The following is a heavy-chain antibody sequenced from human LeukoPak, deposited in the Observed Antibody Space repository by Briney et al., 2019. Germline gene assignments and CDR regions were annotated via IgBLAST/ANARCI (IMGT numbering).Heavy chain of an antibody. Sequence: GGSLRLSCAASGFTFRAYSMNWVRQAPGKGLEWVSSISSSSSYIYYADSVKGRFTISRDNAKNSLYLQMNSLRAEDTAVYYCARALVVVPAATFDYWGQGTLVTVSS. D-gene: IGHD2-2*01. CDR1: GFTFRAYS. J-gene: IGHJ4*02. CDR3: ARALVVVPAATFDY. CDR2: ISSSSSYI. V-gene: IGHV3-21*01.